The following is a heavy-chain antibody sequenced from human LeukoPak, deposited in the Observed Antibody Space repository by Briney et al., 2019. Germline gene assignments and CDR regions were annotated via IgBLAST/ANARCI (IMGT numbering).Heavy chain of an antibody. V-gene: IGHV3-64D*09. CDR2: ISNNGGSS. J-gene: IGHJ4*02. CDR1: GFTFSSYA. CDR3: VKITSVTGGDC. D-gene: IGHD1-1*01. Sequence: GGSLRLSCAASGFTFSSYAMHWVRQAPGKGLEYVSGISNNGGSSFYADSVKGRFTISRDNSKNTLYLQMSSLRAEDTAVYYCVKITSVTGGDCWGQGTRLTVSS.